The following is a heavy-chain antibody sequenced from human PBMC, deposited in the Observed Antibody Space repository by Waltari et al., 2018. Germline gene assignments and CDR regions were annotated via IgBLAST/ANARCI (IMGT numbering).Heavy chain of an antibody. V-gene: IGHV3-23*01. J-gene: IGHJ4*02. Sequence: EVQLLESGGGLVQPGGSLRLSCAASGFTFSSYAMSWVRQAPGKGLEWVSSISGSGGSTNNAASVKGRSTISRDNAKNTLYRQMNRLRAEDTAVYYCAKVALGYCSSTSCYTGRTGPFDYWGQGTLVTVSS. CDR3: AKVALGYCSSTSCYTGRTGPFDY. CDR1: GFTFSSYA. CDR2: ISGSGGST. D-gene: IGHD2-2*02.